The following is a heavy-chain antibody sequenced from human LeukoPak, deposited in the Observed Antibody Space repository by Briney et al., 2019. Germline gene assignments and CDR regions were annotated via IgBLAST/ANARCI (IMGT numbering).Heavy chain of an antibody. CDR3: ARHLATLRGIPYYFDY. D-gene: IGHD3-10*01. Sequence: GESLKISCKGSGYIFSNYWIGWVRQMPGKGLERMGIIYPGDSDTRYSPSFQGQVTISADKSISTAYLRWSSLKASDTAMYYCARHLATLRGIPYYFDYWGQGTLVTVSS. J-gene: IGHJ4*02. V-gene: IGHV5-51*01. CDR2: IYPGDSDT. CDR1: GYIFSNYW.